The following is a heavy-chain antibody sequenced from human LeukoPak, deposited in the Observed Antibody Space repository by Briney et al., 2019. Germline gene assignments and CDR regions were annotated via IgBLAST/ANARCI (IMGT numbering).Heavy chain of an antibody. V-gene: IGHV5-51*01. CDR3: ARHVDGIMTPLDY. J-gene: IGHJ4*02. Sequence: GESLQISCQGSGYSFTSYWIGWVSQMPGKGLEWMGIIYPGDSDTRYSPSFQGQVTISADKSISTAYLQWSSLKASDTAMYYCARHVDGIMTPLDYWGQGTLVTVSS. CDR2: IYPGDSDT. D-gene: IGHD1-26*01. CDR1: GYSFTSYW.